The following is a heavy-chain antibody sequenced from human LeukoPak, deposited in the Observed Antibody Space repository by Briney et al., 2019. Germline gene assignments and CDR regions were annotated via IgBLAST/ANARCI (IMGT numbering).Heavy chain of an antibody. CDR1: GFTFSSYW. Sequence: GGSLRLSCAASGFTFSSYWMSWVRQAPGKGLEWVANIKRDGSEESYLDSVKGRFTISRDNAKNSLNSLRAEDTAVYYCARGHLEYRGQGTRVTVSS. CDR3: ARGHLEY. V-gene: IGHV3-7*01. CDR2: IKRDGSEE. J-gene: IGHJ4*02. D-gene: IGHD1-1*01.